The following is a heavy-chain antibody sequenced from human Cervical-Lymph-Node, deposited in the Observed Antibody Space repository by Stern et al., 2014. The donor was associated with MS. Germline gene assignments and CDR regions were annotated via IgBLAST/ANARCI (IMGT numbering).Heavy chain of an antibody. Sequence: VQLEESGPGLVKPSETLSLSCSVSGGSIGSGAYYWSWIRQRPGEGLEWIGYIHGSGTTFYNPSLKSRVIISLDTPKNQFSLKLNSLTAADTAVYYCARAPYDYWSGADFDYWGQGTLVTVSS. CDR2: IHGSGTT. V-gene: IGHV4-31*03. CDR3: ARAPYDYWSGADFDY. J-gene: IGHJ4*02. D-gene: IGHD3-3*01. CDR1: GGSIGSGAYY.